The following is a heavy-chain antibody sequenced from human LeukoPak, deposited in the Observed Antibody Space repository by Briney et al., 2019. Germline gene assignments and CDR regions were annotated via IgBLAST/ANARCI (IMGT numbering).Heavy chain of an antibody. CDR2: IKQDGSEK. CDR3: GSGGVRVDY. Sequence: PGGSLRLSCAASGLTFSRYWMSWVRQAPGKGLEWVANIKQDGSEKYYVDSVKGRFTISRDNAKNSLYLQMNSLRAEDTAVYYCGSGGVRVDYWGQGTLVTVSS. D-gene: IGHD2-8*02. CDR1: GLTFSRYW. V-gene: IGHV3-7*01. J-gene: IGHJ4*02.